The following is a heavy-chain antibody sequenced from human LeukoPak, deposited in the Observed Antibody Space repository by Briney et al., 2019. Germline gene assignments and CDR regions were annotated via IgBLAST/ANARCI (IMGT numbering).Heavy chain of an antibody. D-gene: IGHD4-17*01. CDR1: GFTFDDYA. CDR2: ISWNSGSI. J-gene: IGHJ4*02. Sequence: GGSLRLSCAASGFTFDDYAMHWVRQAPGKGLEWVSGISWNSGSIGYADSVKGRFTISRDNAKNSLYLQMNSLRAEDTALYYCAKDIAYGDPKAYHFDYWAREPWSPSPQ. V-gene: IGHV3-9*01. CDR3: AKDIAYGDPKAYHFDY.